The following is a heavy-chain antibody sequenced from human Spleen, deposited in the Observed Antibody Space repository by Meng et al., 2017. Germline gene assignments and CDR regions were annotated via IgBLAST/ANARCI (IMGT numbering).Heavy chain of an antibody. CDR3: ARGMWIAVAGTAKIDY. J-gene: IGHJ4*02. Sequence: QVQLQESGPGLVKPSGTLSLTCAFSGASIDTDNWWTWVRQPPGEGLEWIGYICNSGSTYYSPSLKSRVTISVDTSTNQFSLRLNSVTAADTAVYYCARGMWIAVAGTAKIDYWGQGTLVTVSS. D-gene: IGHD6-19*01. CDR1: GASIDTDNW. V-gene: IGHV4-30-4*01. CDR2: ICNSGST.